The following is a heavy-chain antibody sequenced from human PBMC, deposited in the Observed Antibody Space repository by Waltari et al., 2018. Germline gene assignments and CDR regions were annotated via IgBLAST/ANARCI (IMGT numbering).Heavy chain of an antibody. CDR1: GFPFSSYS. D-gene: IGHD6-13*01. V-gene: IGHV3-48*01. J-gene: IGHJ4*02. CDR3: AREAAAGTARFGY. CDR2: ISSSSSTI. Sequence: EVQLLDSGGGLVQPGGSVRLSCAASGFPFSSYSMNWVRQAPGKGLEWVSYISSSSSTIYYADSVKGRFTISRDNAKNSLYLQMNSLRAEDTAVYYCAREAAAGTARFGYWGQGTLVTVSS.